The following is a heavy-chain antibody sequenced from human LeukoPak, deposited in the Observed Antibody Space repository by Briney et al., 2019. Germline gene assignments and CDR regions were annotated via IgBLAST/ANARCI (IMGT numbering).Heavy chain of an antibody. V-gene: IGHV4-39*07. D-gene: IGHD6-13*01. CDR3: ARDVTAAFDY. CDR2: IYYSGST. J-gene: IGHJ4*02. CDR1: GGSISSSSYY. Sequence: SETLSLTCTVSGGSISSSSYYWGWIRQPPGKGLEWIGSIYYSGSTYYNPSLKSRVTISVDTSKNQFSLKLSSVTAADTAVYYCARDVTAAFDYWGQGTLVTVSS.